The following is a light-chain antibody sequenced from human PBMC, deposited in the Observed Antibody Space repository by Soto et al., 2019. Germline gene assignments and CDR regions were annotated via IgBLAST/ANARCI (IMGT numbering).Light chain of an antibody. J-gene: IGLJ1*01. CDR2: AVS. CDR1: SDDIGAYDY. V-gene: IGLV2-14*01. Sequence: QPVLTQPSSVSASPGQSISISCTGTSDDIGAYDYVSWYQQHPGKAPKLILYAVSNRPSGVSTRFSGSKSGNTASLTISGVQADDEADYYCSSYRSSDTLEVFGTGTKVTVL. CDR3: SSYRSSDTLEV.